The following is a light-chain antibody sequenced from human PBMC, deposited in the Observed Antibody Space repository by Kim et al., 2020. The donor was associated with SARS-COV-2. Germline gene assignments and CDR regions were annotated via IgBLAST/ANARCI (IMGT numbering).Light chain of an antibody. CDR2: AAS. CDR1: QGISND. CDR3: QKYNSAPMYT. J-gene: IGKJ2*01. V-gene: IGKV1-27*01. Sequence: DIQMTQSPSSLSASVGDRVTITCRASQGISNDLAWYQQKPGKVPKLLIYAASTLQSGVPSRFSGSGSGTDFTLTISSLQPEDVATYYCQKYNSAPMYTFGQGTKLEI.